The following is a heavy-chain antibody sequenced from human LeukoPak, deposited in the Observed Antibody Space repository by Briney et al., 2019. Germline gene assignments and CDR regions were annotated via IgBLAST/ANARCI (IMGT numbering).Heavy chain of an antibody. J-gene: IGHJ6*03. D-gene: IGHD6-19*01. Sequence: GGSLRLSCAASGFSFRSYSMNWARQAPGRSLEGVSYISSGSSNRYCADSVKGRFTIYRENPEHPLYVEMNSVRGEDRVVYYCARTDPSHWLRYYYYYMDVWGKGTTVTVCS. CDR3: ARTDPSHWLRYYYYYMDV. CDR2: ISSGSSNR. CDR1: GFSFRSYS. V-gene: IGHV3-48*01.